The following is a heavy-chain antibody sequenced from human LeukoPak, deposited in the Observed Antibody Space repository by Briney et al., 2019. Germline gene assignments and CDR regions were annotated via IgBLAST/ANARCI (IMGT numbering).Heavy chain of an antibody. V-gene: IGHV1-18*01. CDR1: GGTFSSYA. CDR3: ARSSGYSYGSDPDY. Sequence: ASVKVSCKASGGTFSSYAISWVRQAPGQGLEWMGWISAYNGHTNYAQKLQGRVTMTTDTSTSTAYMELRSLRSDDTAVYHCARSSGYSYGSDPDYWGQGTLVTVSS. CDR2: ISAYNGHT. D-gene: IGHD5-18*01. J-gene: IGHJ4*02.